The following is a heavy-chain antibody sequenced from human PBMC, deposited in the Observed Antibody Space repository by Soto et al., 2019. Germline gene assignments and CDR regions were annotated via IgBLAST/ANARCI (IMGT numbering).Heavy chain of an antibody. D-gene: IGHD2-21*01. V-gene: IGHV3-7*01. J-gene: IGHJ3*02. CDR3: MRDPYCAGGGQCYYGAFDI. CDR2: IKEDGGDK. Sequence: GGPLSLSCVASGFTFSRYCMTWVRQVPGKGLEWVANIKEDGGDKYYVDSVKGRFTISRDNAKNSLFLEMDRLRVEDTAVYYCMRDPYCAGGGQCYYGAFDIWGRGTLVTVSS. CDR1: GFTFSRYC.